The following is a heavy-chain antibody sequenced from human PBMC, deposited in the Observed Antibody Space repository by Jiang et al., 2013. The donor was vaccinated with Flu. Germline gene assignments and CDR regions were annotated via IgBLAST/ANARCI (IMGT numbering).Heavy chain of an antibody. CDR3: ARDRDIVSRGGFDY. J-gene: IGHJ4*02. V-gene: IGHV4-39*07. CDR1: GGSISSSSDY. D-gene: IGHD5/OR15-5a*01. CDR2: VSYGIT. Sequence: GLVKPSETLSLTCAVSGGSISSSSDYWGWVASPQEGAGVDWEYVSYGITYYSPSLKSRVTISVDTSKKQFSLRLSSATAADTAVYYCARDRDIVSRGGFDYWGQGTLVTVSS.